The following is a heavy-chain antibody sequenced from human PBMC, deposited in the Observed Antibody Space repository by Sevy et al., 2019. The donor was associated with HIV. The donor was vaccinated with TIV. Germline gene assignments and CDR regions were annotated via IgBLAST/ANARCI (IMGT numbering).Heavy chain of an antibody. J-gene: IGHJ4*02. CDR1: GFIFSTYG. Sequence: GGSLRLSCAASGFIFSTYGMYWVRQAPGKGLEWVALIWYDGSSQYYADSVQGRFTISRDNSKNTLDLQMNSLRAEDTAVYYCVSGASIAAAGNFAYWGQGTLVTVSS. D-gene: IGHD6-13*01. V-gene: IGHV3-33*08. CDR2: IWYDGSSQ. CDR3: VSGASIAAAGNFAY.